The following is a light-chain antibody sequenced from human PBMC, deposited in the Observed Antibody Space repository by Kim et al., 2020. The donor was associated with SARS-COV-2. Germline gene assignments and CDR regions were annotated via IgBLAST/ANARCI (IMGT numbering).Light chain of an antibody. CDR3: QSYNRSNVV. CDR2: EDD. J-gene: IGLJ2*01. V-gene: IGLV6-57*03. Sequence: GKEIPLARTPNVGSLDDNSVQWYQQRPGGVPTAVIYEDDQRPSGVSDRFSGSIDNSSNSASLTISGLKTEDEADYYCQSYNRSNVVFGGGTQLTVL. CDR1: VGSLDDNS.